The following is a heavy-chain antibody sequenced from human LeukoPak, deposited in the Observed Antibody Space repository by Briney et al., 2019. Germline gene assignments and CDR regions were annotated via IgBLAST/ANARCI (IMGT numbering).Heavy chain of an antibody. V-gene: IGHV4-39*01. J-gene: IGHJ4*02. CDR3: GFSYSSNWYFGVTLDY. CDR1: GGSISSSSYY. Sequence: PSETLSLTCTVSGGSISSSSYYWGWIRQPPGKGLEWIGSIYYSGSTYYNPSLKSRVTISVDTSKNQFSLKLSSVTAADTAVYYCGFSYSSNWYFGVTLDYWGQGTLVTVSS. CDR2: IYYSGST. D-gene: IGHD6-13*01.